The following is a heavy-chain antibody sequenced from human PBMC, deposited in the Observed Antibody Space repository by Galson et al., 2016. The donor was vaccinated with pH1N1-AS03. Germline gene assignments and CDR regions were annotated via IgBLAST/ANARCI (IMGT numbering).Heavy chain of an antibody. Sequence: SVKVSCKASDYTFTNYGISWVRQAPGQGLEWMGWISTYNGNTNYAQKFQGRVTMTTDTSTSTAYMELRSLTSDDTAVYYCARILRGKGGLDSWGQGTLVTVTS. D-gene: IGHD3-16*01. CDR1: DYTFTNYG. J-gene: IGHJ5*01. CDR3: ARILRGKGGLDS. CDR2: ISTYNGNT. V-gene: IGHV1-18*01.